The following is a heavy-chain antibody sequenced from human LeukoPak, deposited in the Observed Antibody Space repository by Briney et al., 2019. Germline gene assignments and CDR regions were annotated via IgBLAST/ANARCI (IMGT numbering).Heavy chain of an antibody. CDR2: ISGSGGST. J-gene: IGHJ3*02. Sequence: PGGSLRLSCAASGFTFSTFAMIWVRQPPGKGLEWVSAISGSGGSTYYADSVKGRFTISRDNSKNTLYLQMNSLRAEDTAVYYCAKDRHDIVVVPAAPDNAFDIWGQGTMVTVSS. CDR1: GFTFSTFA. V-gene: IGHV3-23*01. CDR3: AKDRHDIVVVPAAPDNAFDI. D-gene: IGHD2-2*01.